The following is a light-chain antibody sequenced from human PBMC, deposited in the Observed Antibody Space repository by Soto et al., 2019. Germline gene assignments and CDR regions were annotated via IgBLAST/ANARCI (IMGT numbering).Light chain of an antibody. CDR1: QSVLYSSNNKNY. CDR3: QPYDSTPHT. CDR2: WAS. V-gene: IGKV4-1*01. Sequence: DIVMTQSPDSLAVSLGERATINCKSSQSVLYSSNNKNYLAWYHQRPGQPPKLLIYWASTRESGVPDRFSGSGSGTDFTLTITSLQAEDVAVYYCQPYDSTPHTFGQGNKLEIK. J-gene: IGKJ2*01.